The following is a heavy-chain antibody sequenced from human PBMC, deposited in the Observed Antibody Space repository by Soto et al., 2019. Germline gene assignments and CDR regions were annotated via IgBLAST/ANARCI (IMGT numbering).Heavy chain of an antibody. D-gene: IGHD5-12*01. J-gene: IGHJ3*02. V-gene: IGHV3-33*01. Sequence: QVQLVESGGGVVQPGRSLRLSCAASGFTFSSYGMHWVRQAPGKGLEWVAVIWYDGSNKYYADSVKGRFTISRDNSKNTLYLQMNSLRAEDTAVYYCARDNRWLIEFRDAFDIWGQGTMVTVSP. CDR3: ARDNRWLIEFRDAFDI. CDR1: GFTFSSYG. CDR2: IWYDGSNK.